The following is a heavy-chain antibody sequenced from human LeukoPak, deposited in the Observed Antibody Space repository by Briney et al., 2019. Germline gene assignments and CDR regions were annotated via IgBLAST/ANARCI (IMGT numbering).Heavy chain of an antibody. CDR2: IRYDGSNK. V-gene: IGHV3-30*02. CDR3: ANVGDYYGSGSYPNRAFDI. Sequence: PGGSLRLSCAASGFTFSSYGMHWVRQAPGKGLEWVAFIRYDGSNKYYADSVKGRFTISRDNSKNTLYLQMNSLRAEDTAVYYCANVGDYYGSGSYPNRAFDIWGQGTMVTVSS. D-gene: IGHD3-10*01. CDR1: GFTFSSYG. J-gene: IGHJ3*02.